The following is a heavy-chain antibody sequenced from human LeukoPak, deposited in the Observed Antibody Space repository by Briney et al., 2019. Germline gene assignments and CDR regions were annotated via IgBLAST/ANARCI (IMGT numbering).Heavy chain of an antibody. J-gene: IGHJ4*02. V-gene: IGHV3-15*01. Sequence: PGGSLRLSCAASGLTFSNAWMSWVRQAPGKGLEWVGRIKSKNDGGTTDYAAPVKGRFTISRDDSKNMMYLQMNSQKIDDTAVYFCTTAPASVDYWGQGTLITVSS. CDR1: GLTFSNAW. CDR3: TTAPASVDY. CDR2: IKSKNDGGTT.